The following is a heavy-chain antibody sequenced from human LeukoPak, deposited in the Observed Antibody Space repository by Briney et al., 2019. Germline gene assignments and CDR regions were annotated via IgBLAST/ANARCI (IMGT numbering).Heavy chain of an antibody. D-gene: IGHD1-7*01. Sequence: GGSLRLSCAASGFTFSSYAMSWVRQAPGKGLEWVSAICGSGGSTYYADSVKGRFTISRDNSKNTLYLQMNSLRAEDTAVYYCARGITGTTSHYYYYYYMDVWGKGTTVTVSS. CDR2: ICGSGGST. CDR1: GFTFSSYA. J-gene: IGHJ6*03. CDR3: ARGITGTTSHYYYYYYMDV. V-gene: IGHV3-23*01.